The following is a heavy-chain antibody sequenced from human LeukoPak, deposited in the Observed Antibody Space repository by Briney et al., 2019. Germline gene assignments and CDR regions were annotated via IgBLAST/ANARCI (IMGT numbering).Heavy chain of an antibody. CDR1: GFTVSSNY. J-gene: IGHJ6*03. CDR3: AKHGTESSWYLGYYYYYMDV. D-gene: IGHD6-13*01. V-gene: IGHV3-66*04. CDR2: IYSGGST. Sequence: GGSLRLSCAASGFTVSSNYMSWVRQAPGKGLEWVSVIYSGGSTYYADSVKGRSTISRDNSKNTLYLQMNSLRAEDTAVYYCAKHGTESSWYLGYYYYYMDVWGKGTTVTISS.